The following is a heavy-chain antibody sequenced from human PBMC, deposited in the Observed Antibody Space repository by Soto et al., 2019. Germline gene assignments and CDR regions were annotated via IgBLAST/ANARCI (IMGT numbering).Heavy chain of an antibody. V-gene: IGHV3-9*01. Sequence: LRLSCAASGFTFDDYAMHWVRQAPGKGLEWVSGISWSSGSMGYADSVKGRFTISRDNAKNSLYLQMNSLRAEDTALYYCSKDNSYYYDSSGFFDYWGQGTLVTVSS. CDR2: ISWSSGSM. D-gene: IGHD3-22*01. CDR3: SKDNSYYYDSSGFFDY. CDR1: GFTFDDYA. J-gene: IGHJ4*02.